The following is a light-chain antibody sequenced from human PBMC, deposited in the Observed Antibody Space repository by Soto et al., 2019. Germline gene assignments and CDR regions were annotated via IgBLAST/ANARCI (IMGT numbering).Light chain of an antibody. Sequence: QSVLTQPPSVSGAPGQRVTISCTGSSSNIGAGYDVHWYQQLPGTAPKLLIYGNSNRPSGVPDRFSGSKSGTSASQAITGLQAEDEADYYCQSYDSSLSANYVFGTGTKLTVL. CDR2: GNS. CDR3: QSYDSSLSANYV. CDR1: SSNIGAGYD. V-gene: IGLV1-40*01. J-gene: IGLJ1*01.